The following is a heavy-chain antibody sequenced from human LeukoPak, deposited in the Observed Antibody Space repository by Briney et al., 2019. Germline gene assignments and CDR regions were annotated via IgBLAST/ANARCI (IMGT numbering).Heavy chain of an antibody. CDR1: GFTFSSYG. Sequence: GGSLRLSCAASGFTFSSYGMHWVRQAPGKGLEWVAVISYDGSNKYYADSVKGRFTISRDNSKNTLYLQMNSLRAEDTAVYYCAKDATGGWPQGPFDYWGQGTLVTVSS. D-gene: IGHD6-19*01. CDR3: AKDATGGWPQGPFDY. V-gene: IGHV3-30*18. J-gene: IGHJ4*02. CDR2: ISYDGSNK.